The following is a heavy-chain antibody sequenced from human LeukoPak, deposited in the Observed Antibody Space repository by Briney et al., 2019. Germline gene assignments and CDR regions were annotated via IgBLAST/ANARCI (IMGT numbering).Heavy chain of an antibody. Sequence: GGSLRLSCAASGFTFSGYSMNWVRQAPGKGLEWVSSISSSSSYIYYADSVKGRFTISRDNAKNSLYLQMNSLRAEDTAVYYCARDPGYSYGHDYWGQGTLVTVSS. J-gene: IGHJ4*02. V-gene: IGHV3-21*01. CDR1: GFTFSGYS. CDR2: ISSSSSYI. CDR3: ARDPGYSYGHDY. D-gene: IGHD5-18*01.